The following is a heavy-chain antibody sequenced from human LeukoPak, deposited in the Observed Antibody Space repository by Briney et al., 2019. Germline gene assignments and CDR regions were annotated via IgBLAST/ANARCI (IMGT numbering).Heavy chain of an antibody. D-gene: IGHD2-21*01. V-gene: IGHV4-39*07. CDR1: GGSISSSSYY. CDR2: IYYSGST. CDR3: ARSAGLGGGDCYSCGPLRHVGYYYMDV. J-gene: IGHJ6*03. Sequence: PSETLSLTCTVSGGSISSSSYYWGWIRQPPGKGLEWIGSIYYSGSTYYNPSLKSRVTISVDTSKNQFSLKLSSVTAADTAVYYCARSAGLGGGDCYSCGPLRHVGYYYMDVWGKGTTVTVSS.